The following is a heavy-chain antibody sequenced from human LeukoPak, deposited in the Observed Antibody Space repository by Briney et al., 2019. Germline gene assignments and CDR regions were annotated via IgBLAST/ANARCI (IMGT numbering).Heavy chain of an antibody. CDR3: ATILLPADY. V-gene: IGHV3-30*03. D-gene: IGHD2-15*01. Sequence: PGGSLRLSCAASGFTFSSYGMHWVRQAPGKGLEWVAAISYDGSNKYYADSVKGRFTISRDNSKNTVSLQMNSLRAEDTAVYYCATILLPADYWGQGTLVTVSS. CDR2: ISYDGSNK. J-gene: IGHJ4*02. CDR1: GFTFSSYG.